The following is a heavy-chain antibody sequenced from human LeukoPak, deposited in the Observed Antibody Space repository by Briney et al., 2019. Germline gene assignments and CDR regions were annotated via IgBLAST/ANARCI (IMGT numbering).Heavy chain of an antibody. CDR2: INPNSGGT. D-gene: IGHD3-3*01. CDR3: ARVDIQFLEWLLFDY. V-gene: IGHV1-2*02. Sequence: ASVKVSCKASGYTFTGYYMHWVRQAPGQGLEWMGWINPNSGGTNYAQKFQGRVTMTRDTSISTAYMELSRLRSDDTAVYYCARVDIQFLEWLLFDYWGQGTLVTVSS. J-gene: IGHJ4*02. CDR1: GYTFTGYY.